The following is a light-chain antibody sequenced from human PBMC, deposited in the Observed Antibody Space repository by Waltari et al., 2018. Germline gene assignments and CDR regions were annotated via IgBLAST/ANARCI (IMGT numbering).Light chain of an antibody. CDR1: QSVGSH. Sequence: EIVLTQSPATLSLSPGDRATLSCRASQSVGSHLAWYQQTPGQAPRLLIYDAFNRATGIPARVSGSGSGTDFTRTISSLEPEDFAVEYCQQCSNWPPEYTFGQGTKLEIK. V-gene: IGKV3-11*01. CDR2: DAF. CDR3: QQCSNWPPEYT. J-gene: IGKJ2*01.